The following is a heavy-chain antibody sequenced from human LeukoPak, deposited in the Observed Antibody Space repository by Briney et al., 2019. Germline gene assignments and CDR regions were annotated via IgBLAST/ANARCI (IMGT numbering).Heavy chain of an antibody. D-gene: IGHD2-2*01. CDR1: GYTVTSYG. J-gene: IGHJ6*03. CDR3: AVDPHAIVIVPAAPYYYYYYMDV. Sequence: ASVKLSCKASGYTVTSYGIRWVREAPGQGLEWMGWISAYNGNTNYAQRLQGRVTMTTDTSTSTANMELRRLRSDDTAVYYSAVDPHAIVIVPAAPYYYYYYMDVWGKGTTVTVSS. V-gene: IGHV1-18*01. CDR2: ISAYNGNT.